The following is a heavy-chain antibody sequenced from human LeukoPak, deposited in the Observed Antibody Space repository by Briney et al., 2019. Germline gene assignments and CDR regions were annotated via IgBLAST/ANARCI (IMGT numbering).Heavy chain of an antibody. V-gene: IGHV4-4*02. J-gene: IGHJ4*02. CDR3: ARRNYYDSTGYYNN. D-gene: IGHD3-22*01. Sequence: SETLSLTCAVSGGSISSDNWWSWVRQPPGKGLEWVGESHQSGSTNYNPSLKRRVTITVDSSKSQFSRKLGSVTAADTAVYYCARRNYYDSTGYYNNWGRGTLVTVSS. CDR2: SHQSGST. CDR1: GGSISSDNW.